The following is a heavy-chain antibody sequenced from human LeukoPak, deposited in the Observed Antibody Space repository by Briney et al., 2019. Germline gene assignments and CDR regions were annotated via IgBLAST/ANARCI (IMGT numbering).Heavy chain of an antibody. Sequence: GASVKVSCKASGYTFTSYGISWVRQAPGQGLEWMGWISAYNGNTNYAQKLQGRVTMTTDTSTSTAYMELRSLRSDDTAVYYCARDPLNYYGSGSYYNSHQWGQGTLVTVSS. CDR3: ARDPLNYYGSGSYYNSHQ. CDR2: ISAYNGNT. CDR1: GYTFTSYG. D-gene: IGHD3-10*01. V-gene: IGHV1-18*01. J-gene: IGHJ4*02.